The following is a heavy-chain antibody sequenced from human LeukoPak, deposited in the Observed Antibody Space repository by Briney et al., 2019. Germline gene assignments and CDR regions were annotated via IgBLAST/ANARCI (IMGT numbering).Heavy chain of an antibody. J-gene: IGHJ4*02. D-gene: IGHD2-21*02. CDR2: ISGSGGST. CDR1: GFTFSSYA. CDR3: AKDFVGDIVVVTAVLDY. Sequence: GGSLRLSCAASGFTFSSYAMSWVRQAPGKGLEWVSAISGSGGSTYYADSGKGRFTISRDNSKNTLYLQMNSLRAEDTAVYYCAKDFVGDIVVVTAVLDYWGQGTLVTVSS. V-gene: IGHV3-23*01.